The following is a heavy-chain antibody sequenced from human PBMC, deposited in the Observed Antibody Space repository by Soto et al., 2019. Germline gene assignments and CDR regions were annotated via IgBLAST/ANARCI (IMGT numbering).Heavy chain of an antibody. CDR1: GFTFSDYY. Sequence: QVQLVESGGGLVKPGGSLRLSCAASGFTFSDYYMSWIRQAPGKGLEWVSYISSSSSYTNYADSVKGRFTISRDNAKNSLYLQMNSLRAEDTAVYYCARIPPEYSSSSGYGMDVWGQGTTVTVSS. D-gene: IGHD6-6*01. J-gene: IGHJ6*02. CDR3: ARIPPEYSSSSGYGMDV. CDR2: ISSSSSYT. V-gene: IGHV3-11*06.